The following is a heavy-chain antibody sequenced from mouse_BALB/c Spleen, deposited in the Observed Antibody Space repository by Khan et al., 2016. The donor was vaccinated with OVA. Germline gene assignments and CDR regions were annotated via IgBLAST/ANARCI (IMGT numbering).Heavy chain of an antibody. CDR3: ARNISYGTGDYAMDY. J-gene: IGHJ4*01. CDR2: ISTYSGNT. V-gene: IGHV1S137*01. Sequence: QVQLQQSGPELVRPGVSVKISCKGSGYTFTEYAMYWVKQSHAKSLEWIGVISTYSGNTNYNQKFKGKATMTVDKYSSTAYMELASLTSEDSAINYWARNISYGTGDYAMDYWGQGTSVTVSS. D-gene: IGHD2-1*01. CDR1: GYTFTEYA.